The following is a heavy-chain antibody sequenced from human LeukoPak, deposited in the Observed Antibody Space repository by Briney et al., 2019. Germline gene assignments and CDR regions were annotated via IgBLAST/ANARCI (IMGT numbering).Heavy chain of an antibody. V-gene: IGHV4-39*01. J-gene: IGHJ5*02. Sequence: SETLSLTCTVSGGSISSYYWGWIRQPPGKGLEWIGSIYYSGSTHYNPSLKSRVTISVDTSENQFSLKLSSVTAADTAVYYCARHAAYSSLAWGQGTLVIVSS. CDR3: ARHAAYSSLA. CDR2: IYYSGST. CDR1: GGSISSYY. D-gene: IGHD6-13*01.